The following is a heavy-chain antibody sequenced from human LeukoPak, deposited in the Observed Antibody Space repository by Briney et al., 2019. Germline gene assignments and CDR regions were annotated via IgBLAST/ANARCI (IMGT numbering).Heavy chain of an antibody. V-gene: IGHV3-33*08. CDR2: IWYDGSNK. CDR3: ARGGGGSKNYYFDY. Sequence: GGSLRLSCAASGFTVSSNYMSWVRQAPGKGLEWVAVIWYDGSNKYYADSVKGRFTISRDNSKNTLYLQMNSLRAEDTAVYYCARGGGGSKNYYFDYWGQGTLVTVSS. D-gene: IGHD2-15*01. CDR1: GFTVSSNY. J-gene: IGHJ4*02.